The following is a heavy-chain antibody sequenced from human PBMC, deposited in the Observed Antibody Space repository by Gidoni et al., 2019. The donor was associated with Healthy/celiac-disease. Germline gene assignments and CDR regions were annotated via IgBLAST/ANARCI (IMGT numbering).Heavy chain of an antibody. Sequence: QVQLVQSGAEVQKPGASVKVSCKAYRYTFHSYYMHWVRQDPGQGLEWMGIINPSGGSTSYAQKFQGRVTMTRDTSTSTVYLELSSLRSEDPAVYYCAREAGYSVINDAFDIWGQGTMVTVSS. CDR3: AREAGYSVINDAFDI. D-gene: IGHD1-26*01. CDR1: RYTFHSYY. CDR2: INPSGGST. V-gene: IGHV1-46*02. J-gene: IGHJ3*02.